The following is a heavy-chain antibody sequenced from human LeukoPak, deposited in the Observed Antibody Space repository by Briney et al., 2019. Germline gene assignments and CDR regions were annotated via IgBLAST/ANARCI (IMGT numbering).Heavy chain of an antibody. CDR1: GFTFSSYA. J-gene: IGHJ4*02. CDR3: AKEGRFVVVPAAIDY. D-gene: IGHD2-2*01. CDR2: VSGSGGST. Sequence: GGSLRLSCAASGFTFSSYAMSWVRQAPGKGLEWVSAVSGSGGSTYYADSVKGRFTISRDNSKNTLYLQMNSLRAEDTAVYYCAKEGRFVVVPAAIDYWGQGTLVTVSS. V-gene: IGHV3-23*01.